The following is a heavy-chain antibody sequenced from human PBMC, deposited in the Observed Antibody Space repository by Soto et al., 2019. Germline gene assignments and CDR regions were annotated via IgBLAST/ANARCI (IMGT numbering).Heavy chain of an antibody. CDR1: GFIFSNYG. D-gene: IGHD3-22*01. J-gene: IGHJ4*02. CDR2: ISSDGSNK. CDR3: AKEAYDDSRGFYTKVYYFDH. V-gene: IGHV3-30*18. Sequence: QVQLVESGGGVVQPGRSLRLSCAASGFIFSNYGMHWVRQAPGKGLEWVALISSDGSNKNYADSVKGRFTISRDNSKNTMYLQKNSLRAEDTAVYYCAKEAYDDSRGFYTKVYYFDHWGQGTLVTVSS.